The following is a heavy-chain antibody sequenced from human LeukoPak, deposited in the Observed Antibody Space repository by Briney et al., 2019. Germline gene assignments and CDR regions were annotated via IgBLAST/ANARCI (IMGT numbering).Heavy chain of an antibody. CDR2: INHSGST. Sequence: SETLSLTCAVYGGSFSGYYWSWIRQPPGKGLEWIGEINHSGSTNYNPSLKSRVTISVDTSKNQFSLKLSSVTAADTAVYYCARDEAGSGYIDYWGQGTLVTVSS. V-gene: IGHV4-34*01. D-gene: IGHD3-22*01. J-gene: IGHJ4*01. CDR3: ARDEAGSGYIDY. CDR1: GGSFSGYY.